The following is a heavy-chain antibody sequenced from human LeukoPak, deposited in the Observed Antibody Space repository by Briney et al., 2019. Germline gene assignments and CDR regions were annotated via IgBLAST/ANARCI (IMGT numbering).Heavy chain of an antibody. CDR2: ISRSSAYI. CDR1: GFTLSSYS. Sequence: GGSLRLSCAASGFTLSSYSMDWVRQAPGKGLEWVSSISRSSAYIYYADSVKGRFTIPRDNAKNSLYLQMNSLRAEDTAVYYCASFPPYMVRTDAFDIWGQGTMVTVSS. V-gene: IGHV3-21*01. D-gene: IGHD3-10*01. J-gene: IGHJ3*02. CDR3: ASFPPYMVRTDAFDI.